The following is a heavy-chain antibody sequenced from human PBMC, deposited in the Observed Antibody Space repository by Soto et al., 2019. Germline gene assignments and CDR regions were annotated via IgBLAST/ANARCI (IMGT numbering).Heavy chain of an antibody. Sequence: SVPTLVNPTQTLTLTCTFSGFSLSTSGVGVGWIRQPPGKALEWLALIYWDDDKRYSPSLKSRLTITKDTSKNQVVLTMTNMDPVDTATYYCAHRDIAAAAPRAFDIWGQGTMVTVSS. CDR3: AHRDIAAAAPRAFDI. CDR1: GFSLSTSGVG. D-gene: IGHD6-13*01. V-gene: IGHV2-5*02. CDR2: IYWDDDK. J-gene: IGHJ3*02.